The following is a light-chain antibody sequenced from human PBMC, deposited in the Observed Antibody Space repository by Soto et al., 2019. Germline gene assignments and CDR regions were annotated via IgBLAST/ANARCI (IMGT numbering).Light chain of an antibody. CDR2: DVS. V-gene: IGLV2-14*03. CDR1: SSDVGGYNF. Sequence: QSALTQPASVSGSPGQSITISCTGTSSDVGGYNFVSWYQHHPGKAPKLIIYDVSNRPSGVSNRFSGSKSGNTASLTISGLQAEDEADYYRTSYTSSITYVFGPGTKVTVL. CDR3: TSYTSSITYV. J-gene: IGLJ1*01.